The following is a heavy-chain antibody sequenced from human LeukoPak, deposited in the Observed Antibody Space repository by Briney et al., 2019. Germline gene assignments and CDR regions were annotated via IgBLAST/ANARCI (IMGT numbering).Heavy chain of an antibody. CDR3: ARSSKVWSGHSNLDY. D-gene: IGHD3-3*01. J-gene: IGHJ4*02. Sequence: SQTLSLTCTVSGGSISSGSYYWSWIRQPPGKGLEWIGYIYYSGSTNYNPSLKSRVTISVDTSKNQFSLKLSSVTAADTAVYYCARSSKVWSGHSNLDYWGQGTLVTVSS. CDR2: IYYSGST. CDR1: GGSISSGSYY. V-gene: IGHV4-61*01.